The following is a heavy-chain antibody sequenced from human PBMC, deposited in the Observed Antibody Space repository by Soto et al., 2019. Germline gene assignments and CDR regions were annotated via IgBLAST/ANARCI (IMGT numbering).Heavy chain of an antibody. CDR1: GFTFNSYE. Sequence: RLSCAASGFTFNSYEMNWVRQAPGKGLEWVSYISSSGSTIYYADSVKGRFTISRDNAKNSLYLQMNSLRAGDTAVYYCARGRVIAAAGTEGYYYYGMDVWGQGTTVTVSS. CDR3: ARGRVIAAAGTEGYYYYGMDV. V-gene: IGHV3-48*03. D-gene: IGHD6-13*01. J-gene: IGHJ6*02. CDR2: ISSSGSTI.